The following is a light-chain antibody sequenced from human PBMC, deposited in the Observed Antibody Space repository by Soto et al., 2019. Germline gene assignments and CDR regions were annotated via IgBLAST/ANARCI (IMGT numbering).Light chain of an antibody. CDR2: GAS. J-gene: IGKJ3*01. Sequence: EIVLTQSPGTLSLSPGERATLSCRASQSVSSSYLAWYQQKPGQAPRLLIYGASSRATGIPDRFSGSGYGTDFTLTISSLEPEDFAVYYCQQYGSSLFTFGPGTKVDIK. CDR3: QQYGSSLFT. V-gene: IGKV3-20*01. CDR1: QSVSSSY.